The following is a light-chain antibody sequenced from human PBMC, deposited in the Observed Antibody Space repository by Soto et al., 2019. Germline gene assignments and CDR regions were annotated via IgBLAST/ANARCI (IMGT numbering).Light chain of an antibody. Sequence: EIVLTQSPATLSLSPGDRATLSCRASQSISRALVWYQQKPGQAPRLLIYETSNRATSIPTRFSGGGSGTDFTLTISSLEPEDFAVYYCQQRSVWPTFGQGTRVEIK. V-gene: IGKV3-11*01. CDR2: ETS. CDR3: QQRSVWPT. J-gene: IGKJ1*01. CDR1: QSISRA.